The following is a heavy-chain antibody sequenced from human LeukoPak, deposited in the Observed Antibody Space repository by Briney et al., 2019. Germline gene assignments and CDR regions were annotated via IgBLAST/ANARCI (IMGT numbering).Heavy chain of an antibody. V-gene: IGHV4-39*01. CDR3: ARNSLDYDFAMDV. CDR2: IYYTGST. CDR1: GGSISSSSYY. J-gene: IGHJ6*02. D-gene: IGHD3-3*01. Sequence: SETLSLTCTVSGGSISSSSYYWGWIRQPPGKGLEWIGSIYYTGSTSYTPSLKSRVTISVDTSKNQFSLKLSSVTAADTAVYYCARNSLDYDFAMDVWGQGTTVTVSS.